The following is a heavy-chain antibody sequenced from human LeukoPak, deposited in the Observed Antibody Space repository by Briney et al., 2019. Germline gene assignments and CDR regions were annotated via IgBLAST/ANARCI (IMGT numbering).Heavy chain of an antibody. Sequence: GGSLRLSCAASGFTFSGHAMHWVRQAPGKGLECLAVTSYDGSNKYYADSVKGRFTISRDNSKNTVYLQMNSMRAEDTALYYCASDKAPSHIAVLDYWGQGTLVTVSS. J-gene: IGHJ4*02. D-gene: IGHD5-12*01. CDR1: GFTFSGHA. CDR3: ASDKAPSHIAVLDY. CDR2: TSYDGSNK. V-gene: IGHV3-30*04.